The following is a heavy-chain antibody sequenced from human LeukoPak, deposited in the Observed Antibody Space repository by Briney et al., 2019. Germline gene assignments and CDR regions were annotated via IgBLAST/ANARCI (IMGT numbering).Heavy chain of an antibody. Sequence: SETLSLTCTVSGDSIRSYSWSWIRQPPGKGLEWIGYIYYSGSTNYNPSLKSRVTISVDTSKNRFSLKLSSVTAADTAVYYCARLSSGFYYDAWGQGTLVTVSS. CDR2: IYYSGST. V-gene: IGHV4-59*08. CDR3: ARLSSGFYYDA. J-gene: IGHJ5*02. D-gene: IGHD3-22*01. CDR1: GDSIRSYS.